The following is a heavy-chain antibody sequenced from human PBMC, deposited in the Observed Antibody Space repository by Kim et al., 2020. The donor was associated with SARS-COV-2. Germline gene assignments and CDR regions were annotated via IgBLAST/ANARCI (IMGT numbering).Heavy chain of an antibody. CDR1: GYTFTRYA. CDR3: ARDLGHYYYDSSGFFVFDY. J-gene: IGHJ4*02. Sequence: ASVKVSCKASGYTFTRYAMNWVRQAPGQGLEWMGWINTNTGNPTYAQGFTGRFVFSLDTSVSTAYLQISSLKAEDTAVYYCARDLGHYYYDSSGFFVFDYWGQGTLVTVSS. D-gene: IGHD3-22*01. V-gene: IGHV7-4-1*02. CDR2: INTNTGNP.